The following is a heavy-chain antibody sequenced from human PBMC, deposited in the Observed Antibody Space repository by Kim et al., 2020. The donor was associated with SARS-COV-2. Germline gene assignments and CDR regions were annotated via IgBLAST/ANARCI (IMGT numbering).Heavy chain of an antibody. CDR1: GGSISSGDYY. CDR3: ARGSSSSGIPFGY. Sequence: SETLSLTCTVSGGSISSGDYYWSWIRQPPGKGLEWIGYIYYSGSTYYNPSLKSRVTISVDTSKNQFSLKLSSVTAADTAVYYCARGSSSSGIPFGYWGQGTLVTVSS. CDR2: IYYSGST. J-gene: IGHJ4*02. D-gene: IGHD6-6*01. V-gene: IGHV4-30-4*01.